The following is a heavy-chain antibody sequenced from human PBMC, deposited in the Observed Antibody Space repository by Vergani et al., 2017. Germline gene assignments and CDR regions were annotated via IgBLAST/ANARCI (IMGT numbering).Heavy chain of an antibody. D-gene: IGHD4-17*01. J-gene: IGHJ3*02. CDR2: IYYSGST. V-gene: IGHV4-31*03. CDR1: GGSISRGGYY. Sequence: QVQLQESGPGLVKPSQTLSLTCTVSGGSISRGGYYWSWIRQHPGKGLEWIGYIYYSGSTYYNTSLKSRVTISVDTSKNQFSLKLSSVTAADTAVYYCARDGMTTVNHGAFDIWGQGTMVTVSS. CDR3: ARDGMTTVNHGAFDI.